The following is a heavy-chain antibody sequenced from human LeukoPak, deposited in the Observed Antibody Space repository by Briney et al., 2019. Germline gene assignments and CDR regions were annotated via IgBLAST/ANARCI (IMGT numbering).Heavy chain of an antibody. D-gene: IGHD3-3*01. V-gene: IGHV1-8*03. CDR2: VNPDSGNT. J-gene: IGHJ6*03. Sequence: ASVTVSCKASGYSFFTYEINWVRQATGQGLEWMGWVNPDSGNTRYAQNFQGRVTITRNTSMTTVFMELSSLRSDDTAVYYCARVEKKGFYYDNDGYYRNRFYYHMDVWGKGTTVTVS. CDR3: ARVEKKGFYYDNDGYYRNRFYYHMDV. CDR1: GYSFFTYE.